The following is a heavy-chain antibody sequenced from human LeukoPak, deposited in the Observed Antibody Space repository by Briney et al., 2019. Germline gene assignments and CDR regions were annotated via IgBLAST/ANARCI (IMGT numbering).Heavy chain of an antibody. CDR1: GFTFSSYA. CDR2: ISGSGGST. Sequence: TGGSLRLSCAASGFTFSSYAMSWVRQAPGKGLEWVSAISGSGGSTYYADSVKGRFTISRDNSKNTLYLQMNSLRAEDTAVYYCAKGRGYDFWSGQADYWGQGTLVTVSS. V-gene: IGHV3-23*01. J-gene: IGHJ4*02. CDR3: AKGRGYDFWSGQADY. D-gene: IGHD3-3*01.